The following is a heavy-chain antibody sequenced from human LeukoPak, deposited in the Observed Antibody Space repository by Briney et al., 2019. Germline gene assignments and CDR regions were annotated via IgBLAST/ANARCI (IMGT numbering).Heavy chain of an antibody. CDR3: GRAYDLWSGPAFDP. D-gene: IGHD3-3*01. Sequence: ASVTVSCTASGYTFTGHYMHWVRHAPGQGREWRWWVNPNSGGTKYAQKFQSRVTSSRDTSISTHYTELRSVRCADTPACFCGRAYDLWSGPAFDPWGQGTLVTVSS. CDR2: VNPNSGGT. J-gene: IGHJ5*02. V-gene: IGHV1-2*02. CDR1: GYTFTGHY.